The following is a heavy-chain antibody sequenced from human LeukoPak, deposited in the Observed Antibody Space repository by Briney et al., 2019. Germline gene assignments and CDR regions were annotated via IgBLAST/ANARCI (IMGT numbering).Heavy chain of an antibody. J-gene: IGHJ5*02. CDR3: ARVSVTIFGVVNWLDP. CDR2: ISAYNGNT. V-gene: IGHV1-18*01. D-gene: IGHD3-3*01. Sequence: ASVKVSCKASGYTFTSYGISWVRQAPGQGLEWMGWISAYNGNTNYAQKLQGRVTMTTDTSTSTAYMELRSLRSDDTAVYYCARVSVTIFGVVNWLDPWGQGTLVTVSS. CDR1: GYTFTSYG.